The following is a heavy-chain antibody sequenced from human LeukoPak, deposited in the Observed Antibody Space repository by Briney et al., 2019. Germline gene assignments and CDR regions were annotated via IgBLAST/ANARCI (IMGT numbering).Heavy chain of an antibody. Sequence: PGGSLRLSCAASGFTFSSYSMNWVRQAPGKGLEWVAVISYDGSNKYYADSVKGRFTISRDNAKNSLYLQMNSLRVEDTAMYYCARESLLGGLDYWGQGTLVTVSS. CDR2: ISYDGSNK. D-gene: IGHD2-15*01. V-gene: IGHV3-30*03. CDR1: GFTFSSYS. CDR3: ARESLLGGLDY. J-gene: IGHJ4*02.